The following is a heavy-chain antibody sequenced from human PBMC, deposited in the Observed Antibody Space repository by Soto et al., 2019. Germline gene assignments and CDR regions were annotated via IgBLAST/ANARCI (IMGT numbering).Heavy chain of an antibody. Sequence: GRSLRLSCAASWFTVSIYYMVGVRQAKGKGLEWVSVIYSGGNTYYADSVKGRFTISRDNSKNTLYLQMNSLKSEDTAVYYCAMLGGWSGGSSGMDVWGQGTTVTVSS. CDR3: AMLGGWSGGSSGMDV. CDR1: WFTVSIYY. V-gene: IGHV3-53*01. D-gene: IGHD6-19*01. J-gene: IGHJ6*02. CDR2: IYSGGNT.